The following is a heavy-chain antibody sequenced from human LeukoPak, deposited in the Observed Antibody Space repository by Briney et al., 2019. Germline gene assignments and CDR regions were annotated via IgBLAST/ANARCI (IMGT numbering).Heavy chain of an antibody. CDR1: GFTFDDYA. V-gene: IGHV4-59*01. D-gene: IGHD1-1*01. Sequence: GSLRLSCAASGFTFDDYAMHWVRQPPGKGLEWIGYIYYSGSTNYNPSLKSRVTISVDTSKNQFSLKLTSVTAADTAVYYCARENEPARDFDLWGRGTLVTVSS. J-gene: IGHJ2*01. CDR3: ARENEPARDFDL. CDR2: IYYSGST.